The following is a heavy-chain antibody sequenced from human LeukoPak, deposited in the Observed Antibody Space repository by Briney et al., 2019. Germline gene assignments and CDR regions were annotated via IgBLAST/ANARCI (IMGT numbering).Heavy chain of an antibody. J-gene: IGHJ6*02. Sequence: SETLSLTCTVSGGSISSYYWSWIRQPPGKGLEWIGYIYYSGSTNYNPSLKSRVTISVDTSKNQFSLKLSSVTAADTAVYYCARLVGSPAAYYYYGMDVWGQGTTVTVSS. CDR2: IYYSGST. CDR3: ARLVGSPAAYYYYGMDV. D-gene: IGHD1-26*01. V-gene: IGHV4-59*08. CDR1: GGSISSYY.